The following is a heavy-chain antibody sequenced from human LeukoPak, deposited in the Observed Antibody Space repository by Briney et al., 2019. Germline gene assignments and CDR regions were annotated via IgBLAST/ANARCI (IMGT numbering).Heavy chain of an antibody. J-gene: IGHJ4*02. CDR3: ARDDSSSYYFDY. Sequence: SGTLSLTCTVSGYSISSGYYWGWIRQPPGKGLEWIGIIYHSGSTYYNPSLKSRVTISVDTSKNQFSLKLSSVTAADTAVYYCARDDSSSYYFDYWGQGTLVTVSS. CDR2: IYHSGST. CDR1: GYSISSGYY. D-gene: IGHD6-6*01. V-gene: IGHV4-38-2*02.